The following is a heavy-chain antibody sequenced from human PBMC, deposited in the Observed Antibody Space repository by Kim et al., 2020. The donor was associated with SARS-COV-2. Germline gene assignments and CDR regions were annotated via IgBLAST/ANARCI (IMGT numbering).Heavy chain of an antibody. J-gene: IGHJ4*02. Sequence: SETLSLTCSVSGDSISSGRHYWNWIRQPAGKGLEWIGRIYMGGSTNHNPSLKSRVTMSVDTSENQFSLRLGSVTAADTAVYYCARGTRLEIPFVFDYWGQGTLVTVSS. D-gene: IGHD3-16*01. V-gene: IGHV4-61*02. CDR2: IYMGGST. CDR1: GDSISSGRHY. CDR3: ARGTRLEIPFVFDY.